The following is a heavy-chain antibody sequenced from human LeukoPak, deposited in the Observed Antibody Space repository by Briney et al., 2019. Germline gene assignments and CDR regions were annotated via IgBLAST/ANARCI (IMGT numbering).Heavy chain of an antibody. V-gene: IGHV1-2*02. CDR3: ARSWRFCSGDSCYPIDY. CDR1: GYTFTGYY. CDR2: INPNSGGT. D-gene: IGHD2-15*01. Sequence: GASVEVSCKASGYTFTGYYMHWVRQAPGQGLEWMGWINPNSGGTNYAQKFRGRVTMTRDTSISTAYMELSRLRSDDTAVYYCARSWRFCSGDSCYPIDYWGQGTLVTVSS. J-gene: IGHJ4*02.